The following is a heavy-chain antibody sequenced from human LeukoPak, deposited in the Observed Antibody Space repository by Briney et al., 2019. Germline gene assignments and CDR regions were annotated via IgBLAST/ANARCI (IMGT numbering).Heavy chain of an antibody. CDR1: GFIFNSFW. V-gene: IGHV3-7*03. CDR3: ARGGGLDV. Sequence: GGSLRLSCAASGFIFNSFWMNWVRLTPGKGREWVAKINQDGSDMYYVDSVKGRFFVSRDNAKNSLYLQMSNLRAEDTAVYFCARGGGLDVWGQGATVTVSS. CDR2: INQDGSDM. D-gene: IGHD3-16*01. J-gene: IGHJ6*02.